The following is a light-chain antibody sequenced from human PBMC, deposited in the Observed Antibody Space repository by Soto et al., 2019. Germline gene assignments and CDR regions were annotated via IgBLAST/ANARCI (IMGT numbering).Light chain of an antibody. CDR2: LAS. Sequence: DIVMTQSPLSLPVTPGEPASISCWSSQSLLHSSGNHYLDWYLQKPGQSPQLLVYLASSRVSGVPVRFSGSGSGTDFTLRISRVEAEDVGIYYCMQNRQTPLTFGGGTKVEIK. V-gene: IGKV2-28*01. CDR1: QSLLHSSGNHY. CDR3: MQNRQTPLT. J-gene: IGKJ4*01.